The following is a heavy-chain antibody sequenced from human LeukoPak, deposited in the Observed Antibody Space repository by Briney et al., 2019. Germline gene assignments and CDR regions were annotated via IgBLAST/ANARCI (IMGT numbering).Heavy chain of an antibody. D-gene: IGHD2-15*01. CDR2: ISYDGSNK. CDR3: AKDRFVVVVAAPDY. Sequence: GGSLRLSCAASGFTFSDYSMHWVRQAPGKGLEWVAVISYDGSNKYYADSVKGRFTISRDNSKNTLYLQMNSLRAEDTAVYYCAKDRFVVVVAAPDYWGQGTLVTVSS. J-gene: IGHJ4*02. CDR1: GFTFSDYS. V-gene: IGHV3-30*04.